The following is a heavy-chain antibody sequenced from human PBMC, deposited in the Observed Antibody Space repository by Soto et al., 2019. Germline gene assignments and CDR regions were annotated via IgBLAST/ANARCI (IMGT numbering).Heavy chain of an antibody. CDR3: ARVEMATFRHFDY. Sequence: SETLSLTCTVSGGSISSGGYYWSWIRQHPGKGLEWIGYIYYSGSTYYNPSLKSRVTISVDTSKNQFSLKLSSVTAADTAVYYCARVEMATFRHFDYWGQGTLVTVSS. J-gene: IGHJ4*02. D-gene: IGHD5-12*01. CDR1: GGSISSGGYY. CDR2: IYYSGST. V-gene: IGHV4-31*03.